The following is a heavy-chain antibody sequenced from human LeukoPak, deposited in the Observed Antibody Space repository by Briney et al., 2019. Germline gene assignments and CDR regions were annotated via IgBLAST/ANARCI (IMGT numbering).Heavy chain of an antibody. CDR1: GGSISSYY. CDR3: ARYCSSISCSSPNAFDT. J-gene: IGHJ3*02. Sequence: PSETLSLTCTVSGGSISSYYWSWIRQPPGKGLEWIGYISYTGSTNYNPSLESRVTISVDTSKNQFSLKLNSVTAADTAVYSCARYCSSISCSSPNAFDTWGQGTMVTVSS. V-gene: IGHV4-59*08. CDR2: ISYTGST. D-gene: IGHD2-2*01.